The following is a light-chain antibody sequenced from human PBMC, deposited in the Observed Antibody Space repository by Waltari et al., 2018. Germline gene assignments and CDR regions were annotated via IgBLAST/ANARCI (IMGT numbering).Light chain of an antibody. CDR3: QHRGDWPPTWT. V-gene: IGKV3-11*01. Sequence: EIVLTQSPATLSLSPGERATLSCRASQSVSSYLAWYQQKPGQAPRLLIYGASNRATGIPARFSGSVSGTYFTLTISSLEPEDFAVYYCQHRGDWPPTWTFGQGTKVEIK. CDR2: GAS. J-gene: IGKJ1*01. CDR1: QSVSSY.